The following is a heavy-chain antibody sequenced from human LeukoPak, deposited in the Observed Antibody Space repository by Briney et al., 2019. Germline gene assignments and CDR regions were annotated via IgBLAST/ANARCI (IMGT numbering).Heavy chain of an antibody. V-gene: IGHV1-69*13. J-gene: IGHJ4*02. CDR1: GGTFIIYA. CDR2: IIPIFGTA. D-gene: IGHD3-10*01. Sequence: SVTVSCTGSGGTFIIYAISWVRQAPGQGLEWMGGIIPIFGTANYAHKFQGRVTITADESTSTAYMELSSLRSEDTAVYYCARDSGNGGTPIDYWGQGTLVTVSS. CDR3: ARDSGNGGTPIDY.